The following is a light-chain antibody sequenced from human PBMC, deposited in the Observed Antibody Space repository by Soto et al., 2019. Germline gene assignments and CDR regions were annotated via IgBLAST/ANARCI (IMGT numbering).Light chain of an antibody. CDR1: SSDIGSYNC. V-gene: IGLV2-14*03. CDR3: SSYTSSSTLDL. J-gene: IGLJ1*01. Sequence: QSVLTQPASVSGSPGQSIAISCTGTSSDIGSYNCVSWYQQHPGKAPKLMIYDVSERPSGVSNRFSGSKSGNTASLTISGFQAEDEADYYCSSYTSSSTLDLFGTGTKVTVL. CDR2: DVS.